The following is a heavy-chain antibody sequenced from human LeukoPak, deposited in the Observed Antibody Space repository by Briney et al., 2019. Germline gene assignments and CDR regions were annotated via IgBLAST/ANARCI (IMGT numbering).Heavy chain of an antibody. Sequence: GGSLRLSCAASGFTFSSYAMTWVRQAPGKGLEWVAVIWYDGSNKYYADSVKGRFTISRDNSKNTLYLQMNSLRAEDTAVYYCARVFTGGYSYGDDAFDIWGQGTMVTVSS. J-gene: IGHJ3*02. CDR3: ARVFTGGYSYGDDAFDI. V-gene: IGHV3-33*08. D-gene: IGHD5-18*01. CDR1: GFTFSSYA. CDR2: IWYDGSNK.